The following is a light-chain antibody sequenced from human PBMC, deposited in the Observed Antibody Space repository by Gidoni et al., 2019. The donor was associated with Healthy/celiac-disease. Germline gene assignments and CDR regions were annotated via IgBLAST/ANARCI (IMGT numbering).Light chain of an antibody. CDR1: KLGDKY. CDR3: QAWDSSTVV. J-gene: IGLJ2*01. Sequence: SYELTQPPQVPVPPGQTASITSSGDKLGDKYACWYQQKPGQSPVLVIYQDSKRPSGIPERFSGSNSGNTATLTISGTQAMDEADYYCQAWDSSTVVFGGGTKLTVL. CDR2: QDS. V-gene: IGLV3-1*01.